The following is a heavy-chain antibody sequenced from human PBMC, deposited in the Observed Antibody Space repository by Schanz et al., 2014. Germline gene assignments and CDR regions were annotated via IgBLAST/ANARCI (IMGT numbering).Heavy chain of an antibody. Sequence: EVQVVESGGGLVRPGGSLRLSCSGFTVSAYSANWVRQAPGKGLEWVSSISSSGGHIYYADSVKGRFTITRDIAKNSLSLQMNSLRAEDTAVYYCAKDMNREATAPESWGQGTLVTVSS. CDR2: ISSSGGHI. CDR1: GFTVSAYS. CDR3: AKDMNREATAPES. V-gene: IGHV3-21*02. J-gene: IGHJ5*02. D-gene: IGHD5-12*01.